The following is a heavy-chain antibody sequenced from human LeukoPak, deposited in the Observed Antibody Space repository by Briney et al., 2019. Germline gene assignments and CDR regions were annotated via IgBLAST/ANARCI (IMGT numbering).Heavy chain of an antibody. CDR2: IYYSGST. Sequence: PSETLSLTCTVSGGSISSSSYYWGWIRQPPGKGLEWIGSIYYSGSTYYNPSLKSRVTISVDTSKNQFSLKLSSVTAADTAVYYCARGTDFVYDFWTQPRPSGYWFDPWGQGTLVTVSS. CDR1: GGSISSSSYY. J-gene: IGHJ5*02. CDR3: ARGTDFVYDFWTQPRPSGYWFDP. V-gene: IGHV4-39*01. D-gene: IGHD3-3*01.